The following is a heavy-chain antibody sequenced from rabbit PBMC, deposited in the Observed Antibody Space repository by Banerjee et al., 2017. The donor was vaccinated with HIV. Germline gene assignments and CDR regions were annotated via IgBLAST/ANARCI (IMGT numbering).Heavy chain of an antibody. J-gene: IGHJ5*02. CDR2: INTRSGNT. CDR3: ARDLADVTGWNFGG. V-gene: IGHV1S45*01. CDR1: GFSFSNKYV. Sequence: QEQLEESGGDLVKPEGSLTLTCTASGFSFSNKYVMCWVRQAQGKGLEWIACINTRSGNTVYARWAKGRFAISRASSTTVTLQMTSLTAADTDTYFCARDLADVTGWNFGGRGQGTLVTVS. D-gene: IGHD7-1*01.